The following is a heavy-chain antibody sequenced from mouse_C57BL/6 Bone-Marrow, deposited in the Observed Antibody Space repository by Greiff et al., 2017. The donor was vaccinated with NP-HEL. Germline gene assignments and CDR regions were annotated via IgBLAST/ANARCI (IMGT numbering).Heavy chain of an antibody. CDR3: ARGYYGSSYGYAMDY. D-gene: IGHD1-1*01. Sequence: VQLKQSVAELVRPGASVKLSCTASGFNIKNTYMPWVKQRPEQGLEWIGRIDPANGNTKYAPKFQGKATITADTSSNTAYLQLSSLTSEDAAIYYCARGYYGSSYGYAMDYWGQGTSVTVSS. CDR2: IDPANGNT. V-gene: IGHV14-3*01. CDR1: GFNIKNTY. J-gene: IGHJ4*01.